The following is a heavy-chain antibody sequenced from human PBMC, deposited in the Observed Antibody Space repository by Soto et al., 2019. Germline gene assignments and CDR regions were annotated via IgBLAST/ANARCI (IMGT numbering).Heavy chain of an antibody. Sequence: QVQLQESGPGLVKSSQTLSLTCTVSGGSISSDGNYWSWIRQHPGKGLEWIGYIYYSGSTYYNPYLTSRVNISVDTSKNQFSLKLTSVTAADTAVYYCARARMVRGIIYYYGMDVWGQGTTVTVSS. J-gene: IGHJ6*02. CDR2: IYYSGST. CDR3: ARARMVRGIIYYYGMDV. D-gene: IGHD3-10*01. CDR1: GGSISSDGNY. V-gene: IGHV4-31*03.